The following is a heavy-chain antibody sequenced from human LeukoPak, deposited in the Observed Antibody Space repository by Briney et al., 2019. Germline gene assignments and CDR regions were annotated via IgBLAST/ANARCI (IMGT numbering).Heavy chain of an antibody. Sequence: PGGSLRLSCAASGFIFSNYGIHWVRQAPGKGLEWVAVIWSDGINKYYVDSVKGRFTISRDNSKNTLYLQMNSLRADDTAVYYCARSTDSSSSYYFDYWGQGSLVTVSS. D-gene: IGHD6-13*01. CDR2: IWSDGINK. V-gene: IGHV3-33*01. CDR3: ARSTDSSSSYYFDY. J-gene: IGHJ4*02. CDR1: GFIFSNYG.